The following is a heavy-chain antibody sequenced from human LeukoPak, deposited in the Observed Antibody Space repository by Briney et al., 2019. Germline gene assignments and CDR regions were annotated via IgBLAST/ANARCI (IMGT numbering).Heavy chain of an antibody. CDR3: AKRGAAAGPFDY. CDR2: ISGSGGST. D-gene: IGHD6-13*01. J-gene: IGHJ4*02. V-gene: IGHV3-23*01. Sequence: PGGSLRLSCAASGLTFSIYAMSWVRQAPGKGLEWVSAISGSGGSTYYADSVKGRFTISRDNSKNTLYLQMNSLRAEDTAVYYCAKRGAAAGPFDYWGQGTLVTVSS. CDR1: GLTFSIYA.